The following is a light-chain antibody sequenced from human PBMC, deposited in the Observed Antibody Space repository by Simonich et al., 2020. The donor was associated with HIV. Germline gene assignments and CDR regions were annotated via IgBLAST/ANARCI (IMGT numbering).Light chain of an antibody. Sequence: DIVMTKSPLSLPVTPGEPASISCRSSQSLLHSNGYNYLDWYLQKPGRSPQILIYWGSNRASGVPERFSGSGSGTDFTLKISRVEAEDVGVYYCMQALQTPFTFGPGTKVDIK. V-gene: IGKV2-28*01. J-gene: IGKJ3*01. CDR3: MQALQTPFT. CDR2: WGS. CDR1: QSLLHSNGYNY.